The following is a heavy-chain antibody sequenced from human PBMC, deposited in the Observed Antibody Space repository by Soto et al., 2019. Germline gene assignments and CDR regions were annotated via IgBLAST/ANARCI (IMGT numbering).Heavy chain of an antibody. V-gene: IGHV3-7*03. Sequence: EVQLVESGGGLVQPGGSLRLSCAAPGFTFSSYWMSWVRQAPGKALECVANIKQDGRETYYVDSVKDRFPISRDNANSALYLQMDSLGAEDTAVYYCARGTSHYNYVHVWYWGQGTHVIVSS. CDR1: GFTFSSYW. J-gene: IGHJ4*02. CDR2: IKQDGRET. CDR3: ARGTSHYNYVHVWY. D-gene: IGHD3-16*01.